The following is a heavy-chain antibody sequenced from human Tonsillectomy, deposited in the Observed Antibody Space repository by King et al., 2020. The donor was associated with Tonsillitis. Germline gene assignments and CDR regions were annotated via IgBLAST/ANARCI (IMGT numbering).Heavy chain of an antibody. CDR1: GFTFSDHY. CDR3: ARGRGQWDLHDYFYY. D-gene: IGHD1-26*01. V-gene: IGHV3-72*01. J-gene: IGHJ4*02. Sequence: VQLVESGGGLVQPGGSLRLSCAASGFTFSDHYMDWVRQAPGKGLEWVGRTRNKAYSYTTDYAASVKGRFTISRDDSKNSLYLQMKSLKTEDTAVYYCARGRGQWDLHDYFYYWGQGTLVTVSS. CDR2: TRNKAYSYTT.